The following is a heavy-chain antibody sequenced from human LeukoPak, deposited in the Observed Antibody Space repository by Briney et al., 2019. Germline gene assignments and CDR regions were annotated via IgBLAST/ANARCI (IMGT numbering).Heavy chain of an antibody. D-gene: IGHD5-24*01. Sequence: PSETLSLTCTVSGGSISSGGYYWSWIRQHPGKGLEWIGYIYYSGSTYYNPSLKSRVTISVDTSKNQFSLKLSSVTAADTAVYYCARGGRWLQSRFDYWGQGTLVTVSS. CDR3: ARGGRWLQSRFDY. J-gene: IGHJ4*02. CDR1: GGSISSGGYY. V-gene: IGHV4-31*03. CDR2: IYYSGST.